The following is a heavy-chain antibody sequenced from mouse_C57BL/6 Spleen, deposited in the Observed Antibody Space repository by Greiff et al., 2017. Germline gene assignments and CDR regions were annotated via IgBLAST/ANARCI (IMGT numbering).Heavy chain of an antibody. V-gene: IGHV3-6*01. J-gene: IGHJ2*01. CDR1: GYSITSGYY. Sequence: EVKLMESGPGLVKPSQSLSLTCSVTGYSITSGYYWNWIRQFPGNKLEWMGYISYDGSNNYNPSLKNRISITRDTSKNQFFLKLNSVTTEDTATYYCARGKWDRGDFDDWGQGTTLTVSS. D-gene: IGHD3-3*01. CDR3: ARGKWDRGDFDD. CDR2: ISYDGSN.